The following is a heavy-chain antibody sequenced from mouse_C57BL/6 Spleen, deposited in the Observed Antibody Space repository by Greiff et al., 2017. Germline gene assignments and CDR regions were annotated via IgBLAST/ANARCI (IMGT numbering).Heavy chain of an antibody. CDR3: VREGDSSGYGWFAY. Sequence: EVQLVESGGGLVQPKGSLKLSCAASGFTFNTYAMHWVRQAPGKGLEWVARIRSKSSNYATYYADSVKDRFTISRDDSQSMLYMQMNNLKTEDTAMYYCVREGDSSGYGWFAYRGQETLVTVSA. J-gene: IGHJ3*01. V-gene: IGHV10-3*01. CDR1: GFTFNTYA. D-gene: IGHD3-2*02. CDR2: IRSKSSNYAT.